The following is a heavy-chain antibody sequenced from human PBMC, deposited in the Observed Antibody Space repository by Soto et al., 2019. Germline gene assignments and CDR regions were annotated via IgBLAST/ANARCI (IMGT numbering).Heavy chain of an antibody. Sequence: QLVESGGGVVPPGASLRLSCAASGFTFSTFGMHWVRQTPGKGLEWVAVISYDGNNKVYADSVKGRFTISRDNFKNTADLVMNNLNVDDKAVYYCAKDLQAYGDYDYYCYGLDVWGQGATVSVSS. CDR3: AKDLQAYGDYDYYCYGLDV. D-gene: IGHD4-17*01. CDR2: ISYDGNNK. V-gene: IGHV3-30*18. CDR1: GFTFSTFG. J-gene: IGHJ6*02.